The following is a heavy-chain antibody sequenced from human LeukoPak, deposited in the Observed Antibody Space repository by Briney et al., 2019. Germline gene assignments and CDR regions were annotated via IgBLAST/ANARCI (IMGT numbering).Heavy chain of an antibody. CDR3: AREASFWSGYPTLDP. CDR1: GGSITSGSYY. CDR2: SYTTGNT. J-gene: IGHJ5*02. Sequence: SQTLSLTCTVSGGSITSGSYYWSWIRQPAGKGLEWIGRSYTTGNTHYNPSLKSRVTISVDTAKNQFSLKPSSVTAADTAVYYCAREASFWSGYPTLDPWGQGTLVSVSS. V-gene: IGHV4-61*02. D-gene: IGHD3-3*01.